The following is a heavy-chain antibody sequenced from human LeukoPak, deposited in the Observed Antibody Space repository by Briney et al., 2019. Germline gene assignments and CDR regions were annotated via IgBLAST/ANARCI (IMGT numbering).Heavy chain of an antibody. CDR3: ARGRRAVVGATRVYYYYYGMDV. J-gene: IGHJ6*02. Sequence: GGSLRLSCAASGFTVSSNYMSWVRQAPGKGLEWVSVIYSGGSTYYADSVKGRFTISRDNSKNTLYLQMNSLRAEDTAVYYCARGRRAVVGATRVYYYYYGMDVWGQGTTVTVSS. CDR1: GFTVSSNY. CDR2: IYSGGST. V-gene: IGHV3-66*01. D-gene: IGHD1-26*01.